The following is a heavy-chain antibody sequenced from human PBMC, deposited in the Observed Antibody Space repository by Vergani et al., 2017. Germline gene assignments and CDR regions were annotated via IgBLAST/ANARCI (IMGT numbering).Heavy chain of an antibody. Sequence: EVQLLESGGGSAQPGESLRLSCVASGFTFTAHGLNWVRQAPGKGLEWVSSISGRSNYIYYADSLKGRFTISRDNSKNSVYLQMNSLRDEDRGVYYCARISSGSAPYLHYWGQGTLVTVAS. V-gene: IGHV3-21*03. CDR1: GFTFTAHG. CDR2: ISGRSNYI. CDR3: ARISSGSAPYLHY. D-gene: IGHD3-22*01. J-gene: IGHJ1*01.